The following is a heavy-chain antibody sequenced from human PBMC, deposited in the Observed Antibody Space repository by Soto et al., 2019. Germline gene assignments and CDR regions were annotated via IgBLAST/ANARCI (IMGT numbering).Heavy chain of an antibody. CDR1: GGTFSSDF. CDR3: ARDQDSDNYVYAGSQEPYGMDV. D-gene: IGHD3-16*01. CDR2: TIARFGSA. V-gene: IGHV1-69*06. J-gene: IGHJ6*02. Sequence: GASVKVSCKASGGTFSSDFISWVRQAPGQGXEWVGGTIARFGSANFAQKFQGRVTITADRFTSTVYTELSSLTSEDTATYYCARDQDSDNYVYAGSQEPYGMDVWGQGTTVTVSS.